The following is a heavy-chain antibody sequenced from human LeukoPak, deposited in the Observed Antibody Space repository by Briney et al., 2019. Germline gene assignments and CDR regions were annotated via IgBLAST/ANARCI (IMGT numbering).Heavy chain of an antibody. J-gene: IGHJ6*03. CDR2: ITRSGSTI. Sequence: GGSLRLSCAASGFTFSSYEMNWVRQDPGEGLEWLSYITRSGSTIYYTDSVKGRFTISRDNAKNSLYLQMNSLRDEDTAVYYCARSPGRYDFWSGSYTSSYNYYMDVWGKGTTVTVSS. D-gene: IGHD3-3*01. CDR3: ARSPGRYDFWSGSYTSSYNYYMDV. V-gene: IGHV3-48*03. CDR1: GFTFSSYE.